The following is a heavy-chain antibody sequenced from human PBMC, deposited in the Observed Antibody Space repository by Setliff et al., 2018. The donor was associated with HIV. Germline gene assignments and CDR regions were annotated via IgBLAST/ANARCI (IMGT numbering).Heavy chain of an antibody. J-gene: IGHJ1*01. CDR2: ISPFDDTT. CDR1: GGTFSSYA. D-gene: IGHD3-22*01. CDR3: VRAYDQDFLH. Sequence: ASVKVSCKASGGTFSSYAISWVRQAPGQGLEWMGIISPFDDTTNYAQKFQGRVTTTRDTSTNTVYMELSSLRSEDSAVYYCVRAYDQDFLHWGQGTVVTVSS. V-gene: IGHV1-46*01.